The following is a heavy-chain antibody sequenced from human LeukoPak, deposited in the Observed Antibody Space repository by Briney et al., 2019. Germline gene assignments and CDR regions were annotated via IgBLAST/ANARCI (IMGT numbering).Heavy chain of an antibody. D-gene: IGHD6-19*01. J-gene: IGHJ4*02. Sequence: SETLSLTCTVSGGSISSYYWSWIRQSPGKGLEWIAYIDYSGITSYNPSLKSRVTISLDMSKNQFSLNVRSVTAADTAVYYCVRVLGSGWTGFDNWGQGTLVIVSS. CDR2: IDYSGIT. V-gene: IGHV4-59*12. CDR3: VRVLGSGWTGFDN. CDR1: GGSISSYY.